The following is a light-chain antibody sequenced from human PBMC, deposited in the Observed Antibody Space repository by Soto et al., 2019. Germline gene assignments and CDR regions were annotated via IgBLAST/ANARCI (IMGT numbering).Light chain of an antibody. CDR1: HSLVHSDGIAY. V-gene: IGKV2-30*02. J-gene: IGKJ5*01. CDR2: KVY. CDR3: MQGTHWPIT. Sequence: DVVMTQSPLSLPVTLGQPASISCRSNHSLVHSDGIAYFSWFQQRPGRSPRRLIYKVYNRDSGVPGRFSGSGSGTDFALNISRVEAEDVGVYYCMQGTHWPITFGQGTRLEIK.